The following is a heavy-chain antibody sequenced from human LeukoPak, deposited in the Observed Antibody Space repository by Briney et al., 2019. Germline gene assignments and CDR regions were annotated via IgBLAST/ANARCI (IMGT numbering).Heavy chain of an antibody. CDR2: ISAYNGNT. D-gene: IGHD3-3*01. J-gene: IGHJ4*02. Sequence: ASVKVSCKASGYTFTSYGISWVRQAPGQGLEWMGWISAYNGNTNYAQKLQGRVTMTTDTSTSTAYMELRSLRSDDTAVYYCARERGSPYYDFWSGYYTGSGYYFDYWGQGTLVTVSS. V-gene: IGHV1-18*01. CDR1: GYTFTSYG. CDR3: ARERGSPYYDFWSGYYTGSGYYFDY.